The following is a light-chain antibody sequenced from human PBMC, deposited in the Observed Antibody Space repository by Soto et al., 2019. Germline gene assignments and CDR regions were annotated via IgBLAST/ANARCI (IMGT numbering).Light chain of an antibody. CDR1: QSFGGN. CDR2: GAS. J-gene: IGKJ5*01. V-gene: IGKV3-15*01. CDR3: QQYNDWPIT. Sequence: EIVMTQSPDTLSVSPGELAPLSCRASQSFGGNLAWFQQKPGQAPRLLFSGASTRAPGVPVRFSASGSGTDFTLTISSLQSEDFVVYYCQQYNDWPITFGQGTRLDI.